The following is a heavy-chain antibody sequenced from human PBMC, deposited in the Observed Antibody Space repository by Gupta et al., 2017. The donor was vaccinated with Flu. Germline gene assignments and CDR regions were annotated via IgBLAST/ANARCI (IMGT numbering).Heavy chain of an antibody. D-gene: IGHD2/OR15-2a*01. CDR1: GYTFTDSY. CDR3: ARTPSIAGWFFDL. J-gene: IGHJ2*01. V-gene: IGHV1-2*02. Sequence: QVQLVQSGDAVKKPGASVKVSCKASGYTFTDSYIHWVRQAPGQGPEWMAWINPYSGSTFYAQKFQGRLTLSTDASIHTAYMDLTSLSSDDTAVYFCARTPSIAGWFFDLWGRGTLVSVSS. CDR2: INPYSGST.